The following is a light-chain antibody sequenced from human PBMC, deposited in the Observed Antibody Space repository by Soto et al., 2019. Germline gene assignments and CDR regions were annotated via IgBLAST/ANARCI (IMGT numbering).Light chain of an antibody. CDR1: QSVRRSS. J-gene: IGKJ1*01. V-gene: IGKV3-20*01. Sequence: EIVLTQSPGTLSLSPGDRATLSCRASQSVRRSSWAWYQQKPGQPPRLLIYGGSGRAAGIPDRFSGSGSETDFTLTISRLEPEDFAVYFCQQYDTSWTFGQGTKVEIK. CDR2: GGS. CDR3: QQYDTSWT.